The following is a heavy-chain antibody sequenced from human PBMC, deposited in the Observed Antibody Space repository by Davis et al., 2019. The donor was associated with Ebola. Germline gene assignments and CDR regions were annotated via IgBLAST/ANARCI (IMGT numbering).Heavy chain of an antibody. V-gene: IGHV4-39*01. J-gene: IGHJ5*02. Sequence: SETLSLTCTVSGGSISSSSYYWGWIRQPPGKGLEWIGSIYYSGSTYYNPSLKSRVTISVDTSKNQFSLKLSSVTAADTAVYYCARRGLLWFRELGGGYNWFDPWGQGTLVTVSS. CDR3: ARRGLLWFRELGGGYNWFDP. CDR2: IYYSGST. D-gene: IGHD3-10*01. CDR1: GGSISSSSYY.